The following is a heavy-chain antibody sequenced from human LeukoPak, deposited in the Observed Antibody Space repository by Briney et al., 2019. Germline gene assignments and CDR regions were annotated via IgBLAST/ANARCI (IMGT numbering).Heavy chain of an antibody. CDR2: IYSGGRT. J-gene: IGHJ5*02. D-gene: IGHD3-22*01. V-gene: IGHV3-66*01. CDR3: ARDLVVAGLVP. Sequence: PGGSLRLSCAASGFTFSGSAMHWVRQAPGKGLEWVSVIYSGGRTYYAESVKGRFTISRDSSTNTLFLQMNSLRAEDTAIYYCARDLVVAGLVPWGQGTLVLVSS. CDR1: GFTFSGSA.